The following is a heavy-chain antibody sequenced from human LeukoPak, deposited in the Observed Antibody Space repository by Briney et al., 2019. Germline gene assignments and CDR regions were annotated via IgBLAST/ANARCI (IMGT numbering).Heavy chain of an antibody. D-gene: IGHD4-17*01. CDR2: IYYSGST. CDR3: ARHPDYGDYPYYFDY. V-gene: IGHV4-39*01. J-gene: IGHJ4*02. Sequence: SETLSLTCTVSGGSISSSSYYWGWIRQPPGKGLEWIGSIYYSGSTYYNPSLKSRVTISVDTSKNQFSLKLSSVTAADTAVYYCARHPDYGDYPYYFDYWGQGTPVTVSS. CDR1: GGSISSSSYY.